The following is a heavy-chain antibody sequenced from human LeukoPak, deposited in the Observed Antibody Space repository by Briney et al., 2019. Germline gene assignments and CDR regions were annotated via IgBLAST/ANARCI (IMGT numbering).Heavy chain of an antibody. Sequence: GASVKVSCKVSGYTLTELYMHWVRQAPGKGLEWMGGFDPEDGETIYAQKFQGRVTMTDATSTDTAYMELSSLRSEDTAVYYCATDPDDYGDYEVAYWGQGTLVTVSS. D-gene: IGHD4-17*01. J-gene: IGHJ4*02. CDR3: ATDPDDYGDYEVAY. CDR1: GYTLTELY. V-gene: IGHV1-24*01. CDR2: FDPEDGET.